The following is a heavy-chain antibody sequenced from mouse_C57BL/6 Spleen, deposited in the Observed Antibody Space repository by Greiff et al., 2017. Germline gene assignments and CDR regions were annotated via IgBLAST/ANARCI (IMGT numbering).Heavy chain of an antibody. V-gene: IGHV1-81*01. Sequence: VQLQQSGAELARPGASVKLSCKASGYTFTSYGISWVKQRTGQGLEWIGEIYPRSGNTYYNEKFKGKATLTADKSSSTAYMELRSLTSEDSAVYFCARREGKYYGSLYAMDYWGQGTSVTVSS. J-gene: IGHJ4*01. CDR2: IYPRSGNT. D-gene: IGHD1-1*01. CDR1: GYTFTSYG. CDR3: ARREGKYYGSLYAMDY.